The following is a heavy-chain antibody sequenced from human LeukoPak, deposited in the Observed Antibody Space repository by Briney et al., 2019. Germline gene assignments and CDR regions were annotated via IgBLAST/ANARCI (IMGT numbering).Heavy chain of an antibody. CDR2: IIPIFGTA. D-gene: IGHD2-2*01. J-gene: IGHJ5*02. CDR3: ARDRGVVVPAAMGRFDP. Sequence: SVKVSCKASGGTFSGYAISWVRQAPGQGLEWMGGIIPIFGTANYAQKFQGRVTITADESTSTAYMELSSLRSEDTAVYYCARDRGVVVPAAMGRFDPWGQGTLVTVSS. V-gene: IGHV1-69*13. CDR1: GGTFSGYA.